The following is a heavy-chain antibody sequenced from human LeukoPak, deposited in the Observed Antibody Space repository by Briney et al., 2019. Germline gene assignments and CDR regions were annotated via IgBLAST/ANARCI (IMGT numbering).Heavy chain of an antibody. D-gene: IGHD6-13*01. CDR1: GYTSIIHH. CDR3: ARDYSTSSWDN. Sequence: AVPVPFMATGYTSIIHHIQWVGQPPGQGGAWMGWINTNSGGTTSSQNFQGRITMTRHPSITTVYMELSSLSSDDAVVYYCARDYSTSSWDNWGQGTLVTVSS. J-gene: IGHJ4*02. V-gene: IGHV1-2*02. CDR2: INTNSGGT.